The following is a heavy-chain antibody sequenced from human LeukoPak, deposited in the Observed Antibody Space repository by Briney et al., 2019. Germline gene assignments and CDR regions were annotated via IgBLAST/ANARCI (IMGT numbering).Heavy chain of an antibody. CDR1: GYSFTSNV. V-gene: IGHV1-18*01. CDR2: ISAYNGNT. J-gene: IGHJ4*02. D-gene: IGHD2-2*01. CDR3: ARDISDCSSTSCSRLHFDY. Sequence: ASVKVSCKASGYSFTSNVISWVRQAPGQGLEWMGWISAYNGNTNYAQKLQGRVTMTTDTSTSTAYMELSRLRSDDTAIYYCARDISDCSSTSCSRLHFDYWGQGTLVTVSS.